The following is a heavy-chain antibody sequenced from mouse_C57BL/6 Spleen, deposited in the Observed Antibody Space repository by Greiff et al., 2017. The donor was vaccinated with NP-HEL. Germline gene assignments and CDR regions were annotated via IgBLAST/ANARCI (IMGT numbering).Heavy chain of an antibody. CDR2: INPGSGGT. CDR3: ARRGGIYDGYYGLAY. CDR1: GYAFTNYL. D-gene: IGHD2-3*01. Sequence: QVQLKQSGAELVRPGTSVKVSCKASGYAFTNYLIEWVKQRPGQGLEWIGVINPGSGGTNYNEKFKGKATLTADKSSSTAYMQLSSLTSEDSAVYLCARRGGIYDGYYGLAYWGQGTLVTVSA. J-gene: IGHJ3*01. V-gene: IGHV1-54*01.